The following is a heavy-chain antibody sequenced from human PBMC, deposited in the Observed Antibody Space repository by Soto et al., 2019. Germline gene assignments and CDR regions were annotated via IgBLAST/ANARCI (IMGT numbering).Heavy chain of an antibody. CDR3: ARDTGFGDHDADF. V-gene: IGHV1-18*01. Sequence: QVQLVQSGGEVKKPGASVKVSCETSGYTLTSFGITWVRQALGQGLEWMGCIRSSNGDTNYAQKLQGRVTMTTDASTNTAYMELRSLSSDDTAIYYCARDTGFGDHDADFWGQGTLATVSP. J-gene: IGHJ4*02. D-gene: IGHD2-21*01. CDR1: GYTLTSFG. CDR2: IRSSNGDT.